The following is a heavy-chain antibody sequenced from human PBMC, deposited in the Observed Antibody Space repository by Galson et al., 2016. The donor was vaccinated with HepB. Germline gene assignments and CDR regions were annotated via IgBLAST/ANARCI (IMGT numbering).Heavy chain of an antibody. J-gene: IGHJ4*02. CDR2: IYPHDSDT. D-gene: IGHD1-7*01. V-gene: IGHV5-51*01. CDR1: GYWFSNYW. CDR3: ARGRELHDY. Sequence: QSGAEVKKPGDSLKISCKVSGYWFSNYWIGWVRQMPGKGLEWMGIIYPHDSDTRYSPSFQGQATISADKSISTTYLQWRSLKASDTAIYYCARGRELHDYWGQGTLVTVSS.